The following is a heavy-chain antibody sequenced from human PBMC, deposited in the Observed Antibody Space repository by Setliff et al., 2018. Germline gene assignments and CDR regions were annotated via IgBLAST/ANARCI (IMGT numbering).Heavy chain of an antibody. J-gene: IGHJ4*02. CDR2: ISGGADKT. D-gene: IGHD3-10*01. V-gene: IGHV3-23*01. Sequence: GGSLRLSCVVSGFDYAMSWVRQAPGKRLEWVSSISGGADKTYYADSVRGRSTISRDNSRNTFFLQMNSLRVEDTAVYLCARDPRDGSSSPMADNWGQGTLVTVSS. CDR1: GFDYA. CDR3: ARDPRDGSSSPMADN.